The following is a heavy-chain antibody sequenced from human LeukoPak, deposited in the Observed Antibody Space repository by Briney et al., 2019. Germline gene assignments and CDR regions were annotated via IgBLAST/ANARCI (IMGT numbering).Heavy chain of an antibody. Sequence: SETLSLTCAVSGGSISSGGYSWSWIRQPPGKGLEWIGYIYHSGSTNYNPSLKSRVTISVDTSKNQFSLKLSSVTAADTAVYYCARRPGYCSGGSCEDYWGQGTLVTVSS. J-gene: IGHJ4*02. CDR1: GGSISSGGYS. CDR2: IYHSGST. D-gene: IGHD2-15*01. V-gene: IGHV4-30-2*01. CDR3: ARRPGYCSGGSCEDY.